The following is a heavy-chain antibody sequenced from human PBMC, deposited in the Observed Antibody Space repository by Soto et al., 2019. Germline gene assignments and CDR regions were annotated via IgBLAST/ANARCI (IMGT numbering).Heavy chain of an antibody. D-gene: IGHD1-20*01. CDR1: GYSFTSYW. V-gene: IGHV5-51*01. CDR2: IYPGDSDT. Sequence: PGESLKISCQASGYSFTSYWIGWVRQMPWKGLEWMGIIYPGDSDTKYSPSFQGQVTISADKSISTAYLQWSSLKASDTAMYYCARHITGGFDYWAQGTLVPGSS. CDR3: ARHITGGFDY. J-gene: IGHJ4*02.